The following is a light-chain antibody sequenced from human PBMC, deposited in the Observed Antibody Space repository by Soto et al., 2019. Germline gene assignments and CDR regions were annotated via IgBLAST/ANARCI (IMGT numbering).Light chain of an antibody. CDR2: EVT. CDR1: SSDVGSHNF. Sequence: QSALTQPAFVSGSPGQSITISCTGTSSDVGSHNFVSWYQQRPGKAPKLMIFEVTKRPSGVSSRFSASKSGNTASLTISGVQAEDEADYYCCSYAGTTTWVFGGGTQLTVL. V-gene: IGLV2-23*02. J-gene: IGLJ2*01. CDR3: CSYAGTTTWV.